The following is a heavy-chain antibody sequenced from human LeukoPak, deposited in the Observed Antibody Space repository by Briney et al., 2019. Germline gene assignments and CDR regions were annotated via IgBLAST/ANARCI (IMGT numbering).Heavy chain of an antibody. J-gene: IGHJ4*02. V-gene: IGHV3-66*02. Sequence: GGSLRLSCAVSGFTVSSNYMSWVRQAPGKGLEWVSVIYSGGSTYYAGFVKGRFTISRDNSKNTLYLQMNSLRPEDTAVYYCARDYWNDGYFDYWGQGTLVTLSS. CDR2: IYSGGST. D-gene: IGHD1-1*01. CDR1: GFTVSSNY. CDR3: ARDYWNDGYFDY.